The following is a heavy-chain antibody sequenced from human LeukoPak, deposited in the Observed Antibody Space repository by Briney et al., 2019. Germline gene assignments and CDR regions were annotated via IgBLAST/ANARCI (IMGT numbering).Heavy chain of an antibody. V-gene: IGHV3-7*01. D-gene: IGHD1-26*01. CDR1: GFSFSHYW. Sequence: GGSLRLSCAASGFSFSHYWMDWVRQAPGKGLEWVANIKQDGIEKNYLDSVKGRFTISRDNAKNLLFLQMNSLRAEDTAVYYCARDWEGALDYWGQGTLVSVSS. J-gene: IGHJ4*02. CDR2: IKQDGIEK. CDR3: ARDWEGALDY.